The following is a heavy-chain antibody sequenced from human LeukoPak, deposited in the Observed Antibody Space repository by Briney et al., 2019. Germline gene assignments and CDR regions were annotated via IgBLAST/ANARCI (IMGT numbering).Heavy chain of an antibody. Sequence: PSETLSLTCTVSGGSISSSSYYWGWIRQPPGKGLEWIGSIYYSGSTYYNPSLKSRVTISVDTSKNQFSLKLSSVTAADTAVYYCARGLFVGYMNYYGSGSYHWFDPWGQGTLVTVSS. J-gene: IGHJ5*02. V-gene: IGHV4-39*07. CDR3: ARGLFVGYMNYYGSGSYHWFDP. CDR2: IYYSGST. D-gene: IGHD3-10*01. CDR1: GGSISSSSYY.